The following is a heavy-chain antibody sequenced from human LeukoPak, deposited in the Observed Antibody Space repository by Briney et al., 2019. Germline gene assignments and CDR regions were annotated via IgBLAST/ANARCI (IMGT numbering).Heavy chain of an antibody. D-gene: IGHD6-13*01. CDR3: ARGLRREQQLLRAFDY. J-gene: IGHJ4*02. V-gene: IGHV1-8*01. CDR2: MNPNSGNT. CDR1: GYTFTNYD. Sequence: ASVKVSCKASGYTFTNYDINWVRQASGQGLEWMGWMNPNSGNTGSAQKFQGRVTMTSNTSISTDYMELSSLRSEDTAVYYCARGLRREQQLLRAFDYWGQGTPVTVSS.